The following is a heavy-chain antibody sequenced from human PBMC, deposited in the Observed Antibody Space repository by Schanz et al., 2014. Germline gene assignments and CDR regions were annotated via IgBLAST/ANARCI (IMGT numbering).Heavy chain of an antibody. V-gene: IGHV3-20*04. J-gene: IGHJ4*02. CDR2: ISGSGGTI. CDR1: GFTFENYA. CDR3: ARGGFGEVSYFDY. Sequence: EVQLVESGGGVVRPGGSLRLSCAASGFTFENYALTWVRQVPGKGLEWVSAISGSGGTIYYADSVKGRFTISRDNAKNSLYLEMNSLRAEDTAVYYCARGGFGEVSYFDYWGQGTLVIVSS. D-gene: IGHD3-10*01.